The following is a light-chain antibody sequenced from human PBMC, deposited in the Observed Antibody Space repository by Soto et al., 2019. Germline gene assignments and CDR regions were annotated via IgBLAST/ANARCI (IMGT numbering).Light chain of an antibody. CDR3: QSYDATKQL. CDR2: EDN. J-gene: IGLJ3*02. CDR1: SGSIASNY. Sequence: NFMLTQPHSVSESPGKTVIISCTRSSGSIASNYVQWYQQRPGSSPTTVIYEDNQRPSGLPDRFSGSIDSSSNSASLSISGLETEDEADYFCQSYDATKQLFVGGNKLTVL. V-gene: IGLV6-57*01.